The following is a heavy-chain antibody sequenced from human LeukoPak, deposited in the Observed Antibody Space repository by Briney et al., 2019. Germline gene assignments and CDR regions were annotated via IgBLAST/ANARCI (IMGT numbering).Heavy chain of an antibody. Sequence: RPGGSLRLSCAASGFTFSNAWMSWVRQAPGKGLEWVANIKQDGSEKYYVDSVKGRFTISRENAKNSLYLQMNSLRAEDTAVYYCARGTYYYDSSGSVHFDIWGQGTMVTVSS. CDR2: IKQDGSEK. CDR3: ARGTYYYDSSGSVHFDI. J-gene: IGHJ3*02. V-gene: IGHV3-7*01. CDR1: GFTFSNAW. D-gene: IGHD3-22*01.